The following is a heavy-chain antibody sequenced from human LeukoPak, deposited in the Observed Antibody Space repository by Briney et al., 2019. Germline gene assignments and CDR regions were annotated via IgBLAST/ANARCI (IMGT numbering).Heavy chain of an antibody. CDR1: AFSFSNYG. CDR2: IWHDVSDR. D-gene: IGHD3-10*01. V-gene: IGHV3-30*02. J-gene: IGHJ6*03. Sequence: GGSLRLSCAASAFSFSNYGMHWVRQAPGKGLEWVAYIWHDVSDRYYGDSVKGRFTISRDNSKNTLYLQMNSLRVEDTAVYYCAKRTSTGSTDLYYSYMDVWGKGTTVTVSS. CDR3: AKRTSTGSTDLYYSYMDV.